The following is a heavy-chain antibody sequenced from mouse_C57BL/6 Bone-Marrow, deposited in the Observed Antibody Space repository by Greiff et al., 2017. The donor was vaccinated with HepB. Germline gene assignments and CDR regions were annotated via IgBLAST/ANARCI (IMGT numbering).Heavy chain of an antibody. CDR3: ARIYGKGAMYY. J-gene: IGHJ4*01. D-gene: IGHD2-1*01. Sequence: QVQLQQPGAELVKPGASVKLSCKASGYTFTSYWMHWVKQRPGQGLEWIGMIHPNSGSTNYNEKFKSKATLTVDKSSSTAYMQLSSLTSEDSAVYYGARIYGKGAMYYRGQGTSVTVSS. CDR2: IHPNSGST. CDR1: GYTFTSYW. V-gene: IGHV1-64*01.